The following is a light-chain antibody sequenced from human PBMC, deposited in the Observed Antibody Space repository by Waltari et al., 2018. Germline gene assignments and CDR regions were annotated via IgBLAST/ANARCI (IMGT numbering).Light chain of an antibody. J-gene: IGLJ2*01. CDR1: SGSLASNY. V-gene: IGLV6-57*03. CDR2: EDN. CDR3: QSYDSSNYVV. Sequence: NFMLTQPHSVSESPGKTVTISCTRSSGSLASNYVQWYQQRPGSAPTTVIYEDNPRPSGVPDRFSGSIDSSSNAASLTISGLKTEDEADYYCQSYDSSNYVVFGGGTKLTVL.